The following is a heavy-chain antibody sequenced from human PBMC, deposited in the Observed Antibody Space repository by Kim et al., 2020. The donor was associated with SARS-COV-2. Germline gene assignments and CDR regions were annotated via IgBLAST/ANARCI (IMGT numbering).Heavy chain of an antibody. V-gene: IGHV7-4-1*02. CDR1: GYTFTGYA. CDR2: INTNTGNP. J-gene: IGHJ6*02. CDR3: ARDLNLHRHDYYYHAMDV. Sequence: ASVKVSCKAXGYTFTGYAMNWVRQAPGQGLEWMGWINTNTGNPTYAQGFTGRFVFSLDTSVSTAYLQISSLKAEDTAVYYCARDLNLHRHDYYYHAMDVWGQGTTVTVSS.